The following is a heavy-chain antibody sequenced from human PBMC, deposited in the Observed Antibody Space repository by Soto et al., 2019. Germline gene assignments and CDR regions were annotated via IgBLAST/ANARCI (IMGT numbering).Heavy chain of an antibody. J-gene: IGHJ4*02. CDR1: GFTFSSYD. CDR3: AKPSSGYFPFDY. D-gene: IGHD3-22*01. V-gene: IGHV3-30*18. Sequence: QVQLVESGGGVVQPGRSLRLSCAASGFTFSSYDMHWVRQAPGKGLEWVAVISYDGSYKYYADSVKGRFTISRDNSKNTLYLQMNSLRPEDTAVYYCAKPSSGYFPFDYWGQGTLVTVSS. CDR2: ISYDGSYK.